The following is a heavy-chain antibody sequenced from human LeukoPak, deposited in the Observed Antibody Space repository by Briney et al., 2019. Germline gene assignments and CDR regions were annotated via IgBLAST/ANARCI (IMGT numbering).Heavy chain of an antibody. J-gene: IGHJ4*02. CDR2: ISSSGSTI. CDR3: ARDREVRGVIPYYFDY. V-gene: IGHV3-48*04. D-gene: IGHD3-10*01. CDR1: GFTFSSYG. Sequence: GGTLRLSCAASGFTFSSYGMSWVRQAPGKGLEWVSYISSSGSTIYYADSVKGRFTISRDNAKNSLYLQMNSLRAEDTAVYYCARDREVRGVIPYYFDYWGQGTLVTVSS.